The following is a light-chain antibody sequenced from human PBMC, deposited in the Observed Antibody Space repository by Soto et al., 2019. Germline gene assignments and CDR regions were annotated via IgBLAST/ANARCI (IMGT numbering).Light chain of an antibody. CDR3: ETWDSNTVV. Sequence: QSVLTQSSSASASLGSSVKLTCTLSSGHSSYIIAWHQQQPGKAPRYLMKLEGSGSYNKGSGVPDCFSGSSSGADRYLTISNLQFEDEADYYCETWDSNTVVFGGGTKLTVL. CDR2: LEGSGSY. CDR1: SGHSSYI. V-gene: IGLV4-60*02. J-gene: IGLJ2*01.